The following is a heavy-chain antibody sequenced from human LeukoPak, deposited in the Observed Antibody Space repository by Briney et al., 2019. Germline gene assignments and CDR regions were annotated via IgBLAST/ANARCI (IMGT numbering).Heavy chain of an antibody. D-gene: IGHD1-26*01. V-gene: IGHV4-30-2*01. CDR2: IYHSGST. J-gene: IGHJ3*02. CDR1: GGSSSSVGYV. CDR3: ARDLVGAGTRAFDI. Sequence: SETLSRTCTVSGGSSSSVGYVWRWLRQRPGKGLEWIGYIYHSGSTYYNPSLKSRVTISVDRSKNQFSLKLSSVTAADTAVYYCARDLVGAGTRAFDIWGQGTMVTVSS.